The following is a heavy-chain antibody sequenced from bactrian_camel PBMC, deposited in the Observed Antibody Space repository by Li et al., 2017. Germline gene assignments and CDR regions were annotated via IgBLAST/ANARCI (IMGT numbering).Heavy chain of an antibody. CDR1: TTTFNSIC. J-gene: IGHJ6*01. Sequence: HVQLVESGGGSVQAGGSLRLSCVASTTTFNSICMAWFRRAPGTEGEAVASISSDGVNTFYTDSVKGRFTIAQDNAKKTVYLQMNSLTPEDTAMYYCATTPGWMRCIPQRSADFSYWGQGTQVTVS. CDR2: ISSDGVNT. CDR3: ATTPGWMRCIPQRSADFSY. V-gene: IGHV3-2*01. D-gene: IGHD3*01.